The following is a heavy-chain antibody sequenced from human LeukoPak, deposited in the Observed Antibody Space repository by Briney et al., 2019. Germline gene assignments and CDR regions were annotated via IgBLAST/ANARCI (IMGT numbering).Heavy chain of an antibody. CDR2: IYSGGST. CDR1: GFTVSSNY. J-gene: IGHJ4*02. CDR3: ARDRTWRGSYFDY. D-gene: IGHD1-1*01. V-gene: IGHV3-53*01. Sequence: GGSLRLSCAASGFTVSSNYMSWVRQAPGKGLEWVSVIYSGGSTYYADSVKGRFTISRDNSKNTLYLQMNSLRAEDTAVYYCARDRTWRGSYFDYWGQGTLVTVSS.